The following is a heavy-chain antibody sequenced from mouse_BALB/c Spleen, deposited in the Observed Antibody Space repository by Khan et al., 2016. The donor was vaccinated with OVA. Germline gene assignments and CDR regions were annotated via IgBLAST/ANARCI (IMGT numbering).Heavy chain of an antibody. Sequence: VELVESGAELAKPGASVKMSCKASGYTFTTYWMHWVKQRPGQGLEWIGYINPTSGYTEYNEKFKDRATLSADKSSSTAFMQLSSLTSEDTADYDCKREGIDYWGQGNTLTVSS. CDR1: GYTFTTYW. CDR3: KREGIDY. CDR2: INPTSGYT. J-gene: IGHJ2*01. V-gene: IGHV1-7*01.